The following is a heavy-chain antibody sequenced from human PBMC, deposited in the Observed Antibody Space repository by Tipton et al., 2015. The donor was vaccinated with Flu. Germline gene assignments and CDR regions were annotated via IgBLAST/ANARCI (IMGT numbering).Heavy chain of an antibody. V-gene: IGHV3-66*02. CDR3: ARGTGGLDY. CDR2: IYYAGGA. Sequence: SLRLSCAASEFMVNSNYMTWVRQAPGKGLECVSVIYYAGGAFYADSVKGRFTISRDNTKNTISLQMNNLKTEDTAVYYCARGTGGLDYWGQGTLVTVSS. CDR1: EFMVNSNY. J-gene: IGHJ4*02. D-gene: IGHD7-27*01.